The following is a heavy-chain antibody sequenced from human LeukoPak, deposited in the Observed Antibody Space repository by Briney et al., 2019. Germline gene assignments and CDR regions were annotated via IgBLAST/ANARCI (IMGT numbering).Heavy chain of an antibody. CDR2: ISSSSDSI. CDR1: GFTFSSYG. D-gene: IGHD5-12*01. Sequence: GGSLRLSCAASGFTFSSYGMNWVRRAPGKRLEWVSYISSSSDSIYYADSVKGRFTISRDNAENSLYLQMSSLRDEDTAVYYCARAMRSGYDYWGQGTLVTVSS. CDR3: ARAMRSGYDY. J-gene: IGHJ4*02. V-gene: IGHV3-48*02.